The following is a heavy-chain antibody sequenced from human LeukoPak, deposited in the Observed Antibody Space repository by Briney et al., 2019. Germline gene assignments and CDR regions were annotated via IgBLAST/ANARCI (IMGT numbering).Heavy chain of an antibody. CDR2: ISSSSSYI. CDR1: GFTFSNS. CDR3: ARRPTTVTSYYYYMDV. D-gene: IGHD4-17*01. V-gene: IGHV3-21*01. Sequence: PGGSLRLSCAASGFTFSNSQAPGKGLEWVSSISSSSSYIYYADSVKGRFTISRDNAKNSLYLQMNSLRAEDTAVYYCARRPTTVTSYYYYMDVWGKGTTVTVSS. J-gene: IGHJ6*03.